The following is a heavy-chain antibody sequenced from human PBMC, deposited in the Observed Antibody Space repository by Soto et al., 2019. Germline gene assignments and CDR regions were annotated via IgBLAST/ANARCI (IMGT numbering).Heavy chain of an antibody. D-gene: IGHD4-17*01. V-gene: IGHV1-2*04. CDR2: INPNSGGT. Sequence: ASVKVSCKASGYTFTGYYMHWVRQAPGQGLEWMGWINPNSGGTNYAQKFQGWVTITTDTSISTAYMELSRLRSEDTAVYYCARDQTLAGDYYMDVWGQGTTVTVSS. J-gene: IGHJ6*03. CDR3: ARDQTLAGDYYMDV. CDR1: GYTFTGYY.